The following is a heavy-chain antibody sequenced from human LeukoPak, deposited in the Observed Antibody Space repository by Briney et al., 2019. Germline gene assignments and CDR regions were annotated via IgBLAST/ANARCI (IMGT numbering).Heavy chain of an antibody. CDR3: ANHLTSGWYYFDY. V-gene: IGHV3-23*01. CDR2: ISGSGGST. CDR1: GFTLSSYA. J-gene: IGHJ4*02. Sequence: GGSLRLSCAASGFTLSSYAMSWVRQAPGKGLEWVSAISGSGGSTYYADSVKGRFTISRDNSKNTLYLQMNSLRTEDTALYYCANHLTSGWYYFDYWGQGTLVTVSS. D-gene: IGHD6-19*01.